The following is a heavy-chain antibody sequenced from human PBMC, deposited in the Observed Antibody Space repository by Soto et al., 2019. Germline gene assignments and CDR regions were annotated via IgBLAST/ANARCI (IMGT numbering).Heavy chain of an antibody. CDR2: IYYSGST. D-gene: IGHD2-21*01. Sequence: QVQLQESGPGLVKPSQTLSLTCSVSGGSISSGGYYWSWIRQHPGKGLEWIGYIYYSGSTYYNPSLKSRGTISADTSKKQFSLKLSSVTAADTAVYYCARNGPCYYLDYWGQGTLVTVSS. CDR3: ARNGPCYYLDY. CDR1: GGSISSGGYY. J-gene: IGHJ4*02. V-gene: IGHV4-31*03.